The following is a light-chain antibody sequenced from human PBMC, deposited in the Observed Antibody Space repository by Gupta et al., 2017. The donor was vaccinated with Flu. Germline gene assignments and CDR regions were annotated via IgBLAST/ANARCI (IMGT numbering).Light chain of an antibody. CDR2: EAS. J-gene: IGKJ2*01. CDR1: QDIRRY. V-gene: IGKV1-33*01. Sequence: SSLYASVGDRGTNTCQTSQDIRRYLAWFKQKPTRAPKLLINEASHWQEGVTSRFGGNGYGKHVPFTSSGRQWEEFAAYYCLQDELRPPSTFGQGTK. CDR3: LQDELRPPST.